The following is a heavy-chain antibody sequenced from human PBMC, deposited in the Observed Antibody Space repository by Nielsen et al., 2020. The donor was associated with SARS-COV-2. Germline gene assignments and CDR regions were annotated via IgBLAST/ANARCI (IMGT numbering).Heavy chain of an antibody. Sequence: GESLKISCAASGFTFSSYSMNWVRQAPGKGLEWVSSISSSSSYIYYADSVKGRFTISRDNAKNSLYLQMNSLRAEDTAVYYCARDSRAATTVPFDYWGQGTLVTVSS. V-gene: IGHV3-21*01. D-gene: IGHD2-15*01. J-gene: IGHJ4*02. CDR1: GFTFSSYS. CDR3: ARDSRAATTVPFDY. CDR2: ISSSSSYI.